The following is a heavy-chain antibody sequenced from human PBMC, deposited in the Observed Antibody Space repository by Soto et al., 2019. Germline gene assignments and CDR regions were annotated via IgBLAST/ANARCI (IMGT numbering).Heavy chain of an antibody. CDR1: GGSISSYY. V-gene: IGHV4-59*08. CDR2: IYYSAST. Sequence: PSETLSLTCTVSGGSISSYYWSWIRQPPGKGLEWIGYIYYSASTNYSPSLKSRVTISVDTSKNQFSLNLSSVTAADTAVYYCAKAPSTLVNPGDAFDIWGQGTMVTVSS. D-gene: IGHD2-2*01. J-gene: IGHJ3*02. CDR3: AKAPSTLVNPGDAFDI.